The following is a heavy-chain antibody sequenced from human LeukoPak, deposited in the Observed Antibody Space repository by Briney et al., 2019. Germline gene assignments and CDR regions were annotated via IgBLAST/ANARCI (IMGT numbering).Heavy chain of an antibody. CDR1: GFTFSSYW. V-gene: IGHV3-7*03. D-gene: IGHD3-22*01. CDR2: IRQDGSEK. J-gene: IGHJ3*02. CDR3: ARDYYDSSGYSYDAFDI. Sequence: GGSLRLSCVASGFTFSSYWMSWVRQAPGKGLEWVANIRQDGSEKYYVDSVKGRFTISRDNAKNSLYLQMNSLRAEDTAVYYCARDYYDSSGYSYDAFDIWGRGRMVTVSS.